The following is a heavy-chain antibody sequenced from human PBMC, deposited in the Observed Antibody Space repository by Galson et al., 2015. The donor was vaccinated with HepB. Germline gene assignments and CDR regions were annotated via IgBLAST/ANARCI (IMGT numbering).Heavy chain of an antibody. Sequence: SLRLSCAASGFAFSRYAMCWVRQAPGKGLEWVSAISGSDDSTYFADSGKGRFSIFRDNSKNTLYLQLNSLRAEDTAVYYCAAHTADCESTFDFWGQGTLVTVSS. D-gene: IGHD2-21*02. CDR1: GFAFSRYA. V-gene: IGHV3-23*01. CDR2: ISGSDDST. CDR3: AAHTADCESTFDF. J-gene: IGHJ4*02.